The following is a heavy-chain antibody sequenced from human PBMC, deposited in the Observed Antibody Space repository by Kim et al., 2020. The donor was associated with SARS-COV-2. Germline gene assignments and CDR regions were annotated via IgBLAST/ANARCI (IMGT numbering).Heavy chain of an antibody. J-gene: IGHJ4*02. Sequence: VKGRFTISRDNSKNTLYLQMNSLRAEDTAVYYCAKTRIDGYYDSSGYYYYWGQGTLVTVSS. V-gene: IGHV3-23*01. D-gene: IGHD3-22*01. CDR3: AKTRIDGYYDSSGYYYY.